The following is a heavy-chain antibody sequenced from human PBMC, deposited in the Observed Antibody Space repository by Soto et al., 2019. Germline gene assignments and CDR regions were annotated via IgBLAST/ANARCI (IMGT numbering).Heavy chain of an antibody. J-gene: IGHJ6*02. CDR3: ARLRITIFGVVMIRTDYGMDV. D-gene: IGHD3-3*01. V-gene: IGHV3-23*01. CDR1: GFTFSSYA. Sequence: PGGSLRLSCAASGFTFSSYAMSWVRQAPGKGLEWVSAISGSSGSTYYADSVKGRFTISRDNSKNKLYLQMNSLRDEVTAVYYCARLRITIFGVVMIRTDYGMDVWGQGTTVTVSS. CDR2: ISGSSGST.